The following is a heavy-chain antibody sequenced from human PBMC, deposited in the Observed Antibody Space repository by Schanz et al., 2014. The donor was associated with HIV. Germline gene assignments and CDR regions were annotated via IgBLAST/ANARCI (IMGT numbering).Heavy chain of an antibody. V-gene: IGHV3-9*01. CDR3: VKDFTDSKGGFDC. J-gene: IGHJ4*02. CDR2: ITWNNKVV. Sequence: EVQLAESGGGLVQPGRSLRLFCEASGFTFDDYDMHWVRQVPGKGLEWVSGITWNNKVVAYADSVKGRFSISRDTANKSLHLHMTNLKVEDTAFYYCVKDFTDSKGGFDCWGQGALVIVSS. CDR1: GFTFDDYD. D-gene: IGHD1-26*01.